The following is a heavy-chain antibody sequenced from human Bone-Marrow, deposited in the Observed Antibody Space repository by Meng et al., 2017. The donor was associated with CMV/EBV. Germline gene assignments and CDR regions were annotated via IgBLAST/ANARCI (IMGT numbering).Heavy chain of an antibody. J-gene: IGHJ3*02. CDR2: ISWNSGSI. CDR3: ASILTSGTTVTPFDI. D-gene: IGHD4-17*01. Sequence: GGSLRLSCAASGFTFDDYAMHWVRQAPGKGLEWVSGISWNSGSIGYADSVKGRFTISRGNAKNSLYLQMNSLRAEDTALYYCASILTSGTTVTPFDIWGQGTMVTVSS. CDR1: GFTFDDYA. V-gene: IGHV3-9*01.